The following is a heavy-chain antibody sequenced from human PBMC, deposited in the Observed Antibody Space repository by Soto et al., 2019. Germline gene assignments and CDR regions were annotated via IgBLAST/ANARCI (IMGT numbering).Heavy chain of an antibody. V-gene: IGHV1-18*01. D-gene: IGHD6-13*01. CDR1: GYTFTSYG. Sequence: QVQLVQSGAEVKKPGASVKVSCKASGYTFTSYGISWVRQSPGQGLEWMGWISAYNGNTNNAQRFKGRIDVTTDTSTSTAYMELMTLRSDDTSVYYCARTSGYSSTDNWFDPWGQGTLFTVSS. J-gene: IGHJ5*02. CDR2: ISAYNGNT. CDR3: ARTSGYSSTDNWFDP.